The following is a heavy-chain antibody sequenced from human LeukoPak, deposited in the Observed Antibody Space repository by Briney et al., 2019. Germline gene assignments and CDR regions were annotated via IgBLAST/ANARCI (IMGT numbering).Heavy chain of an antibody. CDR2: ISRNGVAT. Sequence: GGSLRLSCAASGLTFADYTMHWVRQAPGKGLEWVSLISRNGVATKYADSVRGRFTISRDNAKNSLYLQMNSLRAEDTAVYYCARGKWEPLDYWGQGTLVTVSS. CDR1: GLTFADYT. D-gene: IGHD1-26*01. V-gene: IGHV3-43*01. J-gene: IGHJ4*02. CDR3: ARGKWEPLDY.